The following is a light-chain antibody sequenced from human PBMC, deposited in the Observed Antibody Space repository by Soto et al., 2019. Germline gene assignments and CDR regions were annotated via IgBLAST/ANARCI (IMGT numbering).Light chain of an antibody. CDR3: SSYTSSSAYV. CDR2: EVS. Sequence: QSVLTRPASLSGSPGQSITISCTGTSSDVGGYNYVSWYQQHPGKAPKLMIYEVSNRPSGVSNRFSGSKSGNTASLTISGLQAEDEADYYCSSYTSSSAYVFGTGTKVTVL. J-gene: IGLJ1*01. CDR1: SSDVGGYNY. V-gene: IGLV2-14*01.